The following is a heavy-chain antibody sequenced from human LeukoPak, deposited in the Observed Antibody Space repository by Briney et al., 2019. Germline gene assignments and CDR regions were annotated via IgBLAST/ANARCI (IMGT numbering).Heavy chain of an antibody. CDR1: GYSFTSYW. CDR3: AGQVRDGYDHRGYFYYYGMDV. Sequence: GESLKISCKVSGYSFTSYWIGWVSHMPGKCMESMRIIYLGVSDTRHSPSFQGQATISVDESISTAYLQWSSLKASETAMYYCAGQVRDGYDHRGYFYYYGMDVWGKGTAVTVSS. CDR2: IYLGVSDT. V-gene: IGHV5-51*01. D-gene: IGHD5-24*01. J-gene: IGHJ6*04.